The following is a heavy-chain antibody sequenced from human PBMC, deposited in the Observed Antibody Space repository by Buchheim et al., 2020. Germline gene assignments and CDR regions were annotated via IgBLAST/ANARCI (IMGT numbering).Heavy chain of an antibody. V-gene: IGHV3-23*01. CDR3: AKSPRWELLDD. J-gene: IGHJ4*02. CDR1: GFTFSVYA. Sequence: EVQLLESGGGWIQPGGSLRLSCAASGFTFSVYAMTWDRQAPGKGLERVSAIRGNGGSIYYADSVKGRFTISRDNSRNTLFLQMNSLRAEDTAMYYCAKSPRWELLDDWGQGTL. D-gene: IGHD1-26*01. CDR2: IRGNGGSI.